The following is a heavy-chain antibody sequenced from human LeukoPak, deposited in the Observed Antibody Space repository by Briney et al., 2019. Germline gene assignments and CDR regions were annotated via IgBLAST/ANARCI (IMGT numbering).Heavy chain of an antibody. CDR3: ARGPLRNWFDP. Sequence: ASVKVSCKASGYTFTGYYMHWVRQAPGQGLEWMGWINPNSGGTNYAQKFQGWVTMTRDTSIRTAYMELRRLRSDDTAVYYCARGPLRNWFDPWGQGTPVTVSS. V-gene: IGHV1-2*04. J-gene: IGHJ5*02. CDR1: GYTFTGYY. CDR2: INPNSGGT.